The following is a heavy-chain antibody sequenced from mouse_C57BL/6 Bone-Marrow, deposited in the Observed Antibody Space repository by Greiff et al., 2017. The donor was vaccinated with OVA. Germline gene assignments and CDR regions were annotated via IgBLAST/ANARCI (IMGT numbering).Heavy chain of an antibody. CDR3: ARYYGSSRGYFDV. CDR2: IDPSDSET. Sequence: VQLQQPGAELVRPGSSVKLSCKASGYTFTSYWMHWVKQRPIQGLEWIGNIDPSDSETHYNQKFKDKATLTVDKSSSTAYMQLSSLTSEDSAVYYCARYYGSSRGYFDVWGTGTTVTVSS. CDR1: GYTFTSYW. D-gene: IGHD1-1*01. V-gene: IGHV1-52*01. J-gene: IGHJ1*03.